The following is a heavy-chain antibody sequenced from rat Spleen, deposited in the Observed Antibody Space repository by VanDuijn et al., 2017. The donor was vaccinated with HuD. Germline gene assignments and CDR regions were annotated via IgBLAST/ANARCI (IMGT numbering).Heavy chain of an antibody. V-gene: IGHV5-25*01. CDR2: ITTGGGYT. Sequence: EVQLVESDGGLVQPGRSMKLSCAASGFTFSTYYMAWVRQAPTKGLEWVASITTGGGYTYYRDSVKGRFTISRDNAKSTLYLQMNSLQTEDTAIYFCTTHGGSYYYDYWGQGVMVTVSS. J-gene: IGHJ2*01. CDR3: TTHGGSYYYDY. D-gene: IGHD1-12*02. CDR1: GFTFSTYY.